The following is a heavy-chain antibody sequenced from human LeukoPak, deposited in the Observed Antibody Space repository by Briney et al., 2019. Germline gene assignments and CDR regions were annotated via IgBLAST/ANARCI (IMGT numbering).Heavy chain of an antibody. D-gene: IGHD3-10*01. CDR3: ARRVLLTGGLDP. J-gene: IGHJ5*02. CDR1: GYTFTVYY. Sequence: ASVKVSCKASGYTFTVYYIHWVRQAAGHGLEWVGWINPNTGTTNYAPRFQGRVTMTTDTSVTTAYLELKRLTPDDTAVYYWARRVLLTGGLDPWGQGTLVTVSS. V-gene: IGHV1-2*07. CDR2: INPNTGTT.